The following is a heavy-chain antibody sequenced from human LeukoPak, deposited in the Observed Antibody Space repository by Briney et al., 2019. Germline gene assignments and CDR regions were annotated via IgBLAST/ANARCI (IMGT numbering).Heavy chain of an antibody. J-gene: IGHJ4*02. CDR1: GFTFNTYG. Sequence: GGSLRLSCAASGFTFNTYGMHWVRQAPGRGLEWVAVISYDGNNKYYGDSVKGRFTISRDNFKNTLSLQMNSLRAEDTAIYYCAKGHYFDSSDAYSYSDHWGQGILVTVSS. CDR2: ISYDGNNK. D-gene: IGHD3-22*01. V-gene: IGHV3-30*18. CDR3: AKGHYFDSSDAYSYSDH.